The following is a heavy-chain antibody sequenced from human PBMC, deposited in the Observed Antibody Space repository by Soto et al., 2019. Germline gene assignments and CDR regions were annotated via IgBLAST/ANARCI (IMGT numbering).Heavy chain of an antibody. V-gene: IGHV4-59*01. CDR2: IYYSGST. CDR3: ARRWGTAFDF. CDR1: GGSISSYC. J-gene: IGHJ4*02. Sequence: SETLSLTCTVSGGSISSYCWSWIRQPPGKGLEWIGYIYYSGSTNYNPSLKSRVTISVDTSKNQFSLKVSSVTAADTAVYYCARRWGTAFDFWGQGTLVTVSS. D-gene: IGHD7-27*01.